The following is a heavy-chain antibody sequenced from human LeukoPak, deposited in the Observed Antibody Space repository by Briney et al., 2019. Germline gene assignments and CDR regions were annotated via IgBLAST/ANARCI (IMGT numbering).Heavy chain of an antibody. J-gene: IGHJ6*02. CDR2: ISSDSSYI. Sequence: GGSLRLSCAASGFTFSSYSMNWVRQAPGKGLEWVSSISSDSSYIYYADSVKGRFTISRDNSKNTLYLQMNSLRAEDTAVYYCAQSQKALTYHYYHGMDVLGQGTTVTVSS. V-gene: IGHV3-21*01. CDR1: GFTFSSYS. D-gene: IGHD5-24*01. CDR3: AQSQKALTYHYYHGMDV.